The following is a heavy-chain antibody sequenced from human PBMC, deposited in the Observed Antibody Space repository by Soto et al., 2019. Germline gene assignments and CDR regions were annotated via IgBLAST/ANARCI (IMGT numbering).Heavy chain of an antibody. D-gene: IGHD3-10*01. V-gene: IGHV3-30-3*01. CDR2: ISYDGSNK. J-gene: IGHJ4*02. CDR1: GFTFSSYA. CDR3: ARDSWAYGSGSYWLDY. Sequence: GGSLRLSCAASGFTFSSYAMHWVRQAPGKGLEWVAVISYDGSNKYYADSVKGRFTISRDNSKNTLYLQMNSLRAEDTAVYYCARDSWAYGSGSYWLDYWGQGTLVTVSS.